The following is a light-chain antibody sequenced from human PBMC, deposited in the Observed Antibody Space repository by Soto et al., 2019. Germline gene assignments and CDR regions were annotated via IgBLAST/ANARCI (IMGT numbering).Light chain of an antibody. Sequence: EIVMRQSPATLSVSPGEGATLSCKASRSVRSNLAWYQQKPGQAPRLLISGASTRATGITDRFSGSGSGTEFTLTISRLEPEDFALYYCQQYATSPWTLGQGTKVDIK. V-gene: IGKV3-15*01. CDR3: QQYATSPWT. CDR1: RSVRSN. CDR2: GAS. J-gene: IGKJ1*01.